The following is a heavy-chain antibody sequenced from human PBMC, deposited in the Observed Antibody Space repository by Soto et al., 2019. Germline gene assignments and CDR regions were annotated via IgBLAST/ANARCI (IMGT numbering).Heavy chain of an antibody. CDR1: GYTFASYD. V-gene: IGHV1-46*01. J-gene: IGHJ3*01. D-gene: IGHD2-15*01. Sequence: ASGQVSCKASGYTFASYDMHWVRQAPGQGLEWMGIINPSGGSTSYAQKFQGRVTMTRDTSTSTVYMELSSLRSEDTAVYYCARVPPPHLYCSGDSYLLDAFALWGPGTM. CDR2: INPSGGST. CDR3: ARVPPPHLYCSGDSYLLDAFAL.